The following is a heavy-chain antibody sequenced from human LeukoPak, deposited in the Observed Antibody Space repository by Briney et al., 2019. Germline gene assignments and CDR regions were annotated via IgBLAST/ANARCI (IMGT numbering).Heavy chain of an antibody. CDR3: ARLGSTGYYDSSGSRRAALDY. D-gene: IGHD3-22*01. CDR1: GGSISSSSYY. CDR2: IYYSGST. V-gene: IGHV4-39*01. Sequence: SETLSLTCTVSGGSISSSSYYWGWIRQPPGKGLEWIGSIYYSGSTYYNPFLKSRTTISVDTSKKQFSLKLSSVPAADTAVYYCARLGSTGYYDSSGSRRAALDYWGQGTLVTVSS. J-gene: IGHJ4*02.